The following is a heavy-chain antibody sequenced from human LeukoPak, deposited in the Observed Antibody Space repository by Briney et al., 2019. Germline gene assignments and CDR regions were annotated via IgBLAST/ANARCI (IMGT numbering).Heavy chain of an antibody. D-gene: IGHD2-2*01. CDR1: GYTFSSYD. V-gene: IGHV1-8*01. CDR3: ARAIRNQLLSEY. J-gene: IGHJ4*02. Sequence: ASVEVSCKASGYTFSSYDVIWVRQASGQGLEWMGWMNPNSGNTGYAQKFRGRVTMTGDTSITTAYMELSSLISEDTAVYYCARAIRNQLLSEYWGQGTLVTVSS. CDR2: MNPNSGNT.